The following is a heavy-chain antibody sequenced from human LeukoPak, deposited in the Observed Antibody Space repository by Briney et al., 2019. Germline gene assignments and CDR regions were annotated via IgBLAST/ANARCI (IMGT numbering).Heavy chain of an antibody. CDR3: ARAPGGIVVVPAAQGYFDL. CDR2: ISAYNGNT. Sequence: ASVKVSCKASGYTFTSYGISWVRQAPGQGLEWMGWISAYNGNTNYAQKLQGRVTMTTDTSTSTAYMELRSLRSDDTAVYYCARAPGGIVVVPAAQGYFDLWGRGTLVTVS. D-gene: IGHD2-2*01. V-gene: IGHV1-18*01. J-gene: IGHJ2*01. CDR1: GYTFTSYG.